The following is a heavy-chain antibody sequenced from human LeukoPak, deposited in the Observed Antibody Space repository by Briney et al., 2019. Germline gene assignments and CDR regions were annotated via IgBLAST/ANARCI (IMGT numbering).Heavy chain of an antibody. CDR2: IYYSGST. J-gene: IGHJ4*02. CDR1: GGSISSSSYY. V-gene: IGHV4-39*07. D-gene: IGHD5-24*01. Sequence: PSETLSLTCTVSGGSISSSSYYWGWIRQPPGKGLEWIGSIYYSGSTYYNPSLKSRVTISVDTSKNQFSLKLSSVTAADTAVYYCARVGDFRDGYYYFDYWGQGTLVTVSS. CDR3: ARVGDFRDGYYYFDY.